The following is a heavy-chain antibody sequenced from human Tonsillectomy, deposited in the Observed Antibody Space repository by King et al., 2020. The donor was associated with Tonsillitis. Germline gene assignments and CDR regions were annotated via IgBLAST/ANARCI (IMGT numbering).Heavy chain of an antibody. CDR3: SRDQATVTSRGYFDL. CDR1: GFTFSSYW. CDR2: IKQDGSEK. J-gene: IGHJ2*01. D-gene: IGHD4-17*01. V-gene: IGHV3-7*01. Sequence: VQLVESGGGLVQPGGSLRLSCAASGFTFSSYWMSWVRQAPGKGLEWVANIKQDGSEKDYVDSVKGRFTISRDNAKNSLYLQMNSPRAEDTAVYYCSRDQATVTSRGYFDLWGRGTLVTVSS.